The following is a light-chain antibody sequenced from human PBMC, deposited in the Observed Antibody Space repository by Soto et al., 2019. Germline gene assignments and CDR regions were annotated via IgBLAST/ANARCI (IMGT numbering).Light chain of an antibody. V-gene: IGLV1-44*01. Sequence: LDQPPRRYGDPGRKVPIPCSGGDTKNGANTVNWYRQVPGTAPKLLIHNNDQRPSGVPDRISGSKSGTSASLAISGLHSDDVADYYCATGVDSLNVYVFGMGTKVTVL. CDR1: DTKNGANT. CDR2: NND. J-gene: IGLJ1*01. CDR3: ATGVDSLNVYV.